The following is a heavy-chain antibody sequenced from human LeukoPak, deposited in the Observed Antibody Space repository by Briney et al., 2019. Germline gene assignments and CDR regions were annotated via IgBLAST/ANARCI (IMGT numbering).Heavy chain of an antibody. CDR3: ARDPDYYGSGSYQGNWFDP. Sequence: GASVKVSCKASGGTFSSYAISWVRQAPGQGLEWMGRIIPILGIANYAQKFQGRVTITADKSTSTAYMELRSLRSDDTAVYYCARDPDYYGSGSYQGNWFDPWGQGTLVTVSS. V-gene: IGHV1-69*04. CDR2: IIPILGIA. CDR1: GGTFSSYA. D-gene: IGHD3-10*01. J-gene: IGHJ5*02.